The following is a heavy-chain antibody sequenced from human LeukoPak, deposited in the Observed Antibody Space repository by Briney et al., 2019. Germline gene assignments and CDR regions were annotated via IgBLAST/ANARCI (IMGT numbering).Heavy chain of an antibody. CDR1: GFTFSSYA. V-gene: IGHV3-23*01. Sequence: GGSLRLSCVASGFTFSSYAMSWVRQAPGKGLEWVSAISGSGGSTYYADSVRGRFTISRDDSKNTLYLQMNSLRAEDAAVYYCARTSSSSPHPDYGGQGTLVTGAS. CDR3: ARTSSSSPHPDY. J-gene: IGHJ4*02. CDR2: ISGSGGST. D-gene: IGHD6-13*01.